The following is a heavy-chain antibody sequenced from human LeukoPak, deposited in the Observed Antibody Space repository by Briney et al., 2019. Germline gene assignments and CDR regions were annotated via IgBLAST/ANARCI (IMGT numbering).Heavy chain of an antibody. CDR1: GYTFISYG. CDR2: IIPIFGTA. Sequence: SVKVSCKASGYTFISYGITWVRQAPGQGLEWMGGIIPIFGTANYAQKFQGRVTITTDESTSTAYMELSSLRSEDTAVYYCARVPGGARPPYYFDYWGQGTLVTVSS. D-gene: IGHD1-26*01. CDR3: ARVPGGARPPYYFDY. J-gene: IGHJ4*02. V-gene: IGHV1-69*05.